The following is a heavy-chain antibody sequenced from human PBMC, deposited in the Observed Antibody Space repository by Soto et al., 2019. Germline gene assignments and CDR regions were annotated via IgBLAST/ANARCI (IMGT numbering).Heavy chain of an antibody. Sequence: ASVKVSCKVSGYTLTELSMHWVRQAPGKGLEWMGGFDPEDGETIYAQKFQGRVTMTEDTSTDTAYMELSSLRSEDTAVYYCATRTQKYSGYEIGAFDIWGQGTMVTVSS. CDR1: GYTLTELS. J-gene: IGHJ3*02. D-gene: IGHD5-12*01. V-gene: IGHV1-24*01. CDR3: ATRTQKYSGYEIGAFDI. CDR2: FDPEDGET.